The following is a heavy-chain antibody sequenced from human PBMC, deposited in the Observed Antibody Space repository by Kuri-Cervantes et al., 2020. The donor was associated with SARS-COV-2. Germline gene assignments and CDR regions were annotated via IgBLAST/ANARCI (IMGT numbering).Heavy chain of an antibody. CDR2: IRYDGNNK. Sequence: GGSLRLSCAASGFTFSSYGMHWVRQAPGKGLEWVAFIRYDGNNKYYADSVKGRFTISRDNSKNTLYLQMNSLRAEDTAVYYCANHRKGWELPDWGQGTLVTVSS. CDR3: ANHRKGWELPD. D-gene: IGHD1-26*01. V-gene: IGHV3-30*02. J-gene: IGHJ4*02. CDR1: GFTFSSYG.